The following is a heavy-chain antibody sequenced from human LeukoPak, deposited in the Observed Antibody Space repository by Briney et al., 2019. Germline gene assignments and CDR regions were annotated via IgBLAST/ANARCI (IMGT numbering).Heavy chain of an antibody. D-gene: IGHD4-17*01. CDR1: GGSISSYY. V-gene: IGHV4-59*01. Sequence: PSETLSLTCTVSGGSISSYYWSWIRQPPGKGLEWIGYIYYSGSTNYNPSLKSRVTIPVDTSKNQFSLKLSSVTAADTAVYYCARGKDYVPPYYFDYWGQGTLVTVSS. CDR3: ARGKDYVPPYYFDY. CDR2: IYYSGST. J-gene: IGHJ4*02.